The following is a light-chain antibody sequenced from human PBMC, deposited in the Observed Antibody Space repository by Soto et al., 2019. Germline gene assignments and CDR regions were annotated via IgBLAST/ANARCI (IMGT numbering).Light chain of an antibody. J-gene: IGKJ1*01. Sequence: EIVLTQSPGTLSLSPGERATLSCRASQSVNSNYLAWYQQKPGQPPRLLIYGASNTATGIPDRFSGSGSGTDFTLTISRLEPEDFAMYYCQQYGSSLRTFGQGTKVEIK. CDR2: GAS. V-gene: IGKV3-20*01. CDR3: QQYGSSLRT. CDR1: QSVNSNY.